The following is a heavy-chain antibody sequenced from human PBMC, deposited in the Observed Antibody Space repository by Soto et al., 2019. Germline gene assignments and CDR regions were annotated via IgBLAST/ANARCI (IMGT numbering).Heavy chain of an antibody. J-gene: IGHJ6*02. D-gene: IGHD3-10*01. Sequence: LRLSCTASGLIVRNNYMSWVRQAPGMGLEWVSVIYNDGTTYYADSVKGRFTTSRDTSKNTLSLQMDSLRAEDTAVYYCVRPLPSGRNYGMDVWGQGTTVTVSS. CDR2: IYNDGTT. CDR1: GLIVRNNY. CDR3: VRPLPSGRNYGMDV. V-gene: IGHV3-53*01.